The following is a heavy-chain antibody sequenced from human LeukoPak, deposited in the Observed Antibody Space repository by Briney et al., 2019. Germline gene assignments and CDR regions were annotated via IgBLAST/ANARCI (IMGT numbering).Heavy chain of an antibody. D-gene: IGHD2-2*01. J-gene: IGHJ5*02. CDR1: GGSISSGSHY. CDR3: ARDNPYCTSTSCYYNWFDP. CDR2: IYNSANT. V-gene: IGHV4-61*02. Sequence: SETLSLTCTVSGGSISSGSHYWSWIRQPAGKGLEWIGRIYNSANTNYNPSLKSRVIISVDTSKNQFSLKLSSVTAADTAVYYCARDNPYCTSTSCYYNWFDPWGQGTLVTVSS.